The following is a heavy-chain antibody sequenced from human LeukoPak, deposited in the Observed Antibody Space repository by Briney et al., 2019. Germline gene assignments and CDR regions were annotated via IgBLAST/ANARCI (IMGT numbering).Heavy chain of an antibody. CDR2: MSPNSGDT. Sequence: ASVKVSCKTSGYTFTNLDINWLRQAPGQGLEWMGWMSPNSGDTGYAQKFQGRVSMTRDTSISTAYMELSSLRSEDTAVYYCAKDRLTYYYYGMDVWGQGTTVTVSS. D-gene: IGHD2-15*01. CDR1: GYTFTNLD. V-gene: IGHV1-8*01. J-gene: IGHJ6*02. CDR3: AKDRLTYYYYGMDV.